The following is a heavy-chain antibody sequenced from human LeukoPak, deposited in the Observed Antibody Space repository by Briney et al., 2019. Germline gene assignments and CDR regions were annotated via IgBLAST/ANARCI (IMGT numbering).Heavy chain of an antibody. D-gene: IGHD5-12*01. CDR1: GFTVSSNY. Sequence: PGGSLRLSCAASGFTVSSNYMSWVRQAPGKGLEWVSVIYSGGSTYYADSVKGRFTISRDNSKNTLYLQMNSLRAEDTAVHYCARAVGYDPPYYYYYMDVWGKGTTVTVSS. V-gene: IGHV3-66*02. CDR3: ARAVGYDPPYYYYYMDV. J-gene: IGHJ6*03. CDR2: IYSGGST.